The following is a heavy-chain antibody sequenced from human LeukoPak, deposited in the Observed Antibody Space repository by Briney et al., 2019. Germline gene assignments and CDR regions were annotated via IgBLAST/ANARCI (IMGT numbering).Heavy chain of an antibody. D-gene: IGHD3-22*01. V-gene: IGHV4-59*01. CDR2: IYYSGST. Sequence: SETLSLTCTVSGGSISSYYWSWIRQPAGKGLEWIGYIYYSGSTNYNPSLKSRVTISVDTSKNQFSLKLSSVTAADTAVYYCARGLNYYDSSGYLDCWGQGTLVTVSS. CDR1: GGSISSYY. CDR3: ARGLNYYDSSGYLDC. J-gene: IGHJ4*02.